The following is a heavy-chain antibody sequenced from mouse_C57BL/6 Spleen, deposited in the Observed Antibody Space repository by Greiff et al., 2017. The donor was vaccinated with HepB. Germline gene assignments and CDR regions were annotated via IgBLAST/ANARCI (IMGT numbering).Heavy chain of an antibody. J-gene: IGHJ4*01. CDR3: ATSWAQRGDSNP. V-gene: IGHV1-64*01. CDR1: GYTFTSYW. Sequence: QVQLQQPGAELVKPGASVKLSCKASGYTFTSYWMHWVKQRPGQGLEWIGMIHPNSGSTNYNEKFKSKATLTVDKSSSTAYMQLSSLTSEDSAVYYCATSWAQRGDSNPWGQGTSVTVSS. CDR2: IHPNSGST. D-gene: IGHD2-5*01.